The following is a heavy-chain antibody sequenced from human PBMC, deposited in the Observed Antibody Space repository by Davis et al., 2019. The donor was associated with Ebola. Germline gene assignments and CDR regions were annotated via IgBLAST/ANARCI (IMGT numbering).Heavy chain of an antibody. CDR3: VTASSGWYIW. CDR1: GVSFSSDW. V-gene: IGHV3-15*01. Sequence: PAGSLSLSCVVYGVSFSSDWRSWVRQAPGKGLEWVGRIKSKTDGGTTEYAAPVEGRFSISRNDSKDTLYLQMNSLKTEDTAVYFCVTASSGWYIWWGQGTLVTVSS. D-gene: IGHD6-19*01. CDR2: IKSKTDGGTT. J-gene: IGHJ4*02.